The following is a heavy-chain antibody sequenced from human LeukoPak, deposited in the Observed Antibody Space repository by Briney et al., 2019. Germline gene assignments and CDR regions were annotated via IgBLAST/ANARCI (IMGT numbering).Heavy chain of an antibody. J-gene: IGHJ3*02. Sequence: SETLSLTCTVSGGAISSHYWGWIRQRPGKGLERIGYIYYSGGANYKPSLKSRVTISVDTSKNQFSLKLSSVTAADTAVYYCAREGGGYCIAFDIWGQGTMVTVSS. CDR3: AREGGGYCIAFDI. CDR1: GGAISSHY. V-gene: IGHV4-59*11. D-gene: IGHD2-21*02. CDR2: IYYSGGA.